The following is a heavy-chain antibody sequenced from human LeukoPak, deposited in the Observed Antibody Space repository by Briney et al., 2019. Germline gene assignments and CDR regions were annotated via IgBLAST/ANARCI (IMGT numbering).Heavy chain of an antibody. D-gene: IGHD5-12*01. J-gene: IGHJ4*02. CDR1: GYSFTNYW. CDR2: IYPGDSYT. V-gene: IGHV5-51*04. Sequence: GESLKISCKGSGYSFTNYWIGWVRQMPGKGREGRGIIYPGDSYTRYSPAFQGQVPISPDKPLSNAYLQWSSLKASDTAMYYCARQHSGYDPYFDYWGQGTLVIVSS. CDR3: ARQHSGYDPYFDY.